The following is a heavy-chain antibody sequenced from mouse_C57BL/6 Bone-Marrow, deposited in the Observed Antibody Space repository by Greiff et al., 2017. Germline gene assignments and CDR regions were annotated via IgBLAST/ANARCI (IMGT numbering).Heavy chain of an antibody. D-gene: IGHD4-1*01. CDR1: GFTFSSYG. V-gene: IGHV5-6*02. J-gene: IGHJ1*03. CDR2: ISSGGSYT. Sequence: DVKLVESGGDLVKPGGSLKLSCAASGFTFSSYGMTWVRQTPDKRLEWVATISSGGSYTYYPDSVKGRFTISRDNAKNTLYLQMSSLKSEDTAMYYCARHNTGTTDWYFDVWGTGTTVTVSS. CDR3: ARHNTGTTDWYFDV.